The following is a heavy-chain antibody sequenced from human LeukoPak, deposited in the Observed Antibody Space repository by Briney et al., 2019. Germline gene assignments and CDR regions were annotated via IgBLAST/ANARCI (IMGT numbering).Heavy chain of an antibody. CDR3: AREDIAMVTFSYYYYYGMDV. J-gene: IGHJ6*02. V-gene: IGHV3-30-3*01. Sequence: GRSLRLSCAASGFTFSSYAMHWVRQAPGKGLEWVAVISYDGSNKYYADSVKGRFTISRDNSKNTLYLQMNSLRAEDTAVYYCAREDIAMVTFSYYYYYGMDVWGQGSSVTVSS. CDR2: ISYDGSNK. CDR1: GFTFSSYA. D-gene: IGHD5-18*01.